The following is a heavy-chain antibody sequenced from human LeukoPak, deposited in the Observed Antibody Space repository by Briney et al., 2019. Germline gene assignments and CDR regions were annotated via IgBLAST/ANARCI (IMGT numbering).Heavy chain of an antibody. CDR1: GGSISSSSYY. D-gene: IGHD2-15*01. J-gene: IGHJ6*03. CDR2: MYHTGST. V-gene: IGHV4-39*07. CDR3: ARVRAYCSGGSCCYIGPYYYYMDV. Sequence: SEPLSLTCTVSGGSISSSSYYWGWIRQPPGKGPEWIGSMYHTGSTYYNPSLKSRVTISVDTSKNQFSLKLSSVTAADTAVYYCARVRAYCSGGSCCYIGPYYYYMDVWGKGTTVTVSS.